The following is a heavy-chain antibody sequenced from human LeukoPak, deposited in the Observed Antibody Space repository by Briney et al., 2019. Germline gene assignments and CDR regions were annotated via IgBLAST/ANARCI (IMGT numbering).Heavy chain of an antibody. V-gene: IGHV1-2*02. Sequence: ASVKVSCKASGYTFTGYYMHWVRQAPGQGLEWVGWINPNSGGTNYAQKFQGRVTMTRDTSISSAYMELSRLRSDDTALYYCAREDIVVVPAAINADNWFDPWGQGTLVTVSS. J-gene: IGHJ5*02. CDR3: AREDIVVVPAAINADNWFDP. D-gene: IGHD2-2*02. CDR1: GYTFTGYY. CDR2: INPNSGGT.